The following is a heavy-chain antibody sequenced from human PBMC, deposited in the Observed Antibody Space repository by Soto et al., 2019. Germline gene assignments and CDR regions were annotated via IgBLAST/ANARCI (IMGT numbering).Heavy chain of an antibody. CDR3: AKSEGDSHYYYYMDV. D-gene: IGHD2-21*01. J-gene: IGHJ6*03. Sequence: GGSLRLSCAASGFTFDDYAMHWVRQAPGKGLEWVSGISWNSGSIGYADSVKGRFTISRDNAKNSLYLQMNSLRAEDTALYYCAKSEGDSHYYYYMDVWGKGTTVTVSS. CDR1: GFTFDDYA. CDR2: ISWNSGSI. V-gene: IGHV3-9*01.